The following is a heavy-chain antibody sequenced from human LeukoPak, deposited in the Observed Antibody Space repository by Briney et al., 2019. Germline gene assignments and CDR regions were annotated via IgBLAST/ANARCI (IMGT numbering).Heavy chain of an antibody. J-gene: IGHJ4*02. CDR1: GYTFTGYY. CDR2: INTNTGNP. D-gene: IGHD3-10*01. Sequence: GASVKVSCKASGYTFTGYYMHWVRQAPGQGLEWMGWINTNTGNPTYAQGFTGRFVFSLDTSVSTAYLQISSLKAEDTAVYYCARDAADYYGFPYLRYWGQGTLVTVSS. V-gene: IGHV7-4-1*02. CDR3: ARDAADYYGFPYLRY.